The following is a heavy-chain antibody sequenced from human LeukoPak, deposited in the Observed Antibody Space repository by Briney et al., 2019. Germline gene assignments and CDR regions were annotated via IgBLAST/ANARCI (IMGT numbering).Heavy chain of an antibody. CDR3: ARDVAGYSSGWYSPGPSGMDV. D-gene: IGHD6-19*01. V-gene: IGHV4-59*01. CDR1: GGSISSYY. Sequence: SETLSLTCTVSGGSISSYYWSWIRQPPGKGLEWIGYIYYSGSTNYNPSLKSRVTISVDTSKNQFSLKLSSVTAADTAVYYCARDVAGYSSGWYSPGPSGMDVWGQGTTVTVSS. J-gene: IGHJ6*02. CDR2: IYYSGST.